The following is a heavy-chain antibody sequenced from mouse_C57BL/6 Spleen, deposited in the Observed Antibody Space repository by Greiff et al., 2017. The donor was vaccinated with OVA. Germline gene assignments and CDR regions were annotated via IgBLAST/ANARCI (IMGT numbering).Heavy chain of an antibody. D-gene: IGHD2-3*01. CDR3: ARLVDGGYYGFAY. J-gene: IGHJ3*01. CDR1: GFSLTSYG. Sequence: VMLVESGPGLVQPSQSLSITCTVSGFSLTSYGVHWVRQSPGKGLEWLGVIWSGGSTDYNAAFISRLSISKDNSKSQVFFKMNSLQADDTAIYYCARLVDGGYYGFAYWGQGTLVTVSA. CDR2: IWSGGST. V-gene: IGHV2-2*01.